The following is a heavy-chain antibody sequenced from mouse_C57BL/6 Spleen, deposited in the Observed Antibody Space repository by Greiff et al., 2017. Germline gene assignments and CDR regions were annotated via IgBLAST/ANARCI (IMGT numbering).Heavy chain of an antibody. Sequence: EVQLQESGAELVKPGASVKLSCTASGFNIKDYYMHWVKQRTEQGLEWIGRLDPEDGETKYAPKFQGQATITADTSSNTAYLQLSSLTSEDTAVYYCVLYDYDEAMDYWGQGTSVTVSS. J-gene: IGHJ4*01. CDR1: GFNIKDYY. CDR2: LDPEDGET. CDR3: VLYDYDEAMDY. V-gene: IGHV14-2*01. D-gene: IGHD2-4*01.